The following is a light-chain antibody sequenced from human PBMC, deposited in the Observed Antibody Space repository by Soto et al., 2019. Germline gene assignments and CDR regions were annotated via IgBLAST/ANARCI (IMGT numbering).Light chain of an antibody. J-gene: IGKJ1*01. CDR3: QQYNSYSPWT. V-gene: IGKV1-39*01. CDR1: QSIGTY. CDR2: SAF. Sequence: DIQMTQSPSSLSASVGDRVTITCRASQSIGTYLNWYQQKPGKAPNLLIYSAFILQSGVPSRFSGSGSGTEFTLTISSLQPDDFATYYCQQYNSYSPWTFGQGTKVDIK.